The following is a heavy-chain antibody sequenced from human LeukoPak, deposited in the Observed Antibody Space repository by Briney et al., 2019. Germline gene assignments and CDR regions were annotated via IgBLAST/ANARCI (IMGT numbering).Heavy chain of an antibody. D-gene: IGHD5-18*01. Sequence: ASVKVSCKASGYTFTSYGISWVRQAPGQGLEWMGWISAYNGNTNYAQKLQGRVTMTTDTSTSTAYMELRSLRSADTAVYDCATGVDTAMDPFDIWGQGTMVTVSS. CDR3: ATGVDTAMDPFDI. CDR2: ISAYNGNT. V-gene: IGHV1-18*01. J-gene: IGHJ3*02. CDR1: GYTFTSYG.